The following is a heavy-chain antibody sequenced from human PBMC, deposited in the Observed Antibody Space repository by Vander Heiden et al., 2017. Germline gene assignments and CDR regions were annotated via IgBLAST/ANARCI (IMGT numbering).Heavy chain of an antibody. CDR1: GGSISSGDYY. J-gene: IGHJ4*02. V-gene: IGHV4-30-4*01. D-gene: IGHD3-22*01. CDR2: IYYSGST. CDR3: ARDFPPDPDSSGDLVDY. Sequence: QVQLQESGPGLVKPSQTLSLTCTVSGGSISSGDYYWSWIRQPPGKGLEWIGYIYYSGSTYYNPSLKSRVTISVDTSKNQFSLKLSSVTAADTAVYYCARDFPPDPDSSGDLVDYWGQGTLVTVSS.